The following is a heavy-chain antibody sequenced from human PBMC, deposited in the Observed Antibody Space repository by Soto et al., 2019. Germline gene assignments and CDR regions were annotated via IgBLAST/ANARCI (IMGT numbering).Heavy chain of an antibody. CDR1: GGSFSGYY. V-gene: IGHV3-15*07. D-gene: IGHD2-8*02. CDR3: TTDSHLSTTLVRFDF. J-gene: IGHJ4*01. Sequence: PSETLSLTCAVYGGSFSGYYWSWIRQPPGKGLEWVGRIKSRIDGGTTDFAAPVRGRFAISRDESQNTVYLEISSLQIEDTAVYYCTTDSHLSTTLVRFDFWGHGTLVTVSS. CDR2: IKSRIDGGTT.